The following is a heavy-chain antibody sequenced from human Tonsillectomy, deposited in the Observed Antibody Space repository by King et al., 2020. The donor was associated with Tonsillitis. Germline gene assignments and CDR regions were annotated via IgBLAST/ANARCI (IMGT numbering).Heavy chain of an antibody. Sequence: VQLVESGGGLVQPGRSLRLSCTASGFTFGDYAMSWVRQATGKGLEWVGFIRSKAYGGTTAYAASVKGRFTISRDDSKSIAYLQMNSLKTENTALYYCTRVWFGGMEPIDYWGQGTLVTVSS. CDR1: GFTFGDYA. CDR3: TRVWFGGMEPIDY. V-gene: IGHV3-49*04. CDR2: IRSKAYGGTT. D-gene: IGHD3-10*01. J-gene: IGHJ4*02.